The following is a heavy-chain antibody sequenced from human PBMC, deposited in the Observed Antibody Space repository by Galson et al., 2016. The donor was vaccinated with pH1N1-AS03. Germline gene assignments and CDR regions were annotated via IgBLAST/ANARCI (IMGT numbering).Heavy chain of an antibody. J-gene: IGHJ2*01. CDR1: GFTFSSYG. Sequence: CAASGFTFSSYGMHWVRQAPGKGLEWVAVIRYDGSHKYYADSVKGRFTISRDNSDNTVFLQVNNLKPDDAAMYYCAKEGPVGASPNWYLDLWGRGTLVTVSP. V-gene: IGHV3-30*02. D-gene: IGHD1-26*01. CDR2: IRYDGSHK. CDR3: AKEGPVGASPNWYLDL.